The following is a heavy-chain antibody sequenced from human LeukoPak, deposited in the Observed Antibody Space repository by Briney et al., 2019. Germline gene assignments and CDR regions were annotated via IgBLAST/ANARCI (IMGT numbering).Heavy chain of an antibody. V-gene: IGHV3-74*01. CDR3: ARELASGD. J-gene: IGHJ4*02. CDR1: GFTFSTYW. Sequence: GGSLRLSCAASGFTFSTYWVHWVRQAPGKGLVWVSQINTDGNSTTCADSVKGRFTVSRDNAKNTLYLQMNSLRAEDTAVYYCARELASGDWGQGTLVTVSS. CDR2: INTDGNST. D-gene: IGHD6-13*01.